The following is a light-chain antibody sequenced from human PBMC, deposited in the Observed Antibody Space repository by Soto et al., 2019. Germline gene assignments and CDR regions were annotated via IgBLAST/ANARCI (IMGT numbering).Light chain of an antibody. CDR3: GTWDNSLSAGV. CDR1: IGSSY. V-gene: IGLV1-51*02. Sequence: QSVLTQPPSVSAAPGQKVTISCSGIGSSYISWYQQLPGTAPKLLVYESNKRPSGIPDRFSGSKSGTSATLGITGLPTGDEADYDCGTWDNSLSAGVFGGGTKLTVL. CDR2: ESN. J-gene: IGLJ2*01.